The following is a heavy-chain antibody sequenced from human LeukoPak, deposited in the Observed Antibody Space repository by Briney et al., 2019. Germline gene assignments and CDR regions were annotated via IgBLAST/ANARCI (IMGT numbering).Heavy chain of an antibody. CDR3: ARHWQSDPFDY. Sequence: TTSETLSLTCTVSGGSMSPYHWSWIRQPPGKGLEWIGYIYYSGSTDYNPSLKSRVTISVDTSKNQFSLKLSSVTAADTAVYYCARHWQSDPFDYWGQGTLVTVSS. V-gene: IGHV4-59*08. D-gene: IGHD6-19*01. J-gene: IGHJ4*02. CDR1: GGSMSPYH. CDR2: IYYSGST.